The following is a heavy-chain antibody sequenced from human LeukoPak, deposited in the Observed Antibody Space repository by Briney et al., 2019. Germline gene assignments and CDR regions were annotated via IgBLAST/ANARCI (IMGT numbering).Heavy chain of an antibody. Sequence: TGGSLRLSCAASGFPFSSYAMSWVRQAPGKGLEWVSAIRRTGGSTYYADSVKGRFTISRDNSKNTLYLQMNSLRAEDTAVYYCANTDYYDTSALDYWGQGTLVTVSS. CDR3: ANTDYYDTSALDY. D-gene: IGHD3-22*01. CDR1: GFPFSSYA. J-gene: IGHJ4*02. V-gene: IGHV3-23*01. CDR2: IRRTGGST.